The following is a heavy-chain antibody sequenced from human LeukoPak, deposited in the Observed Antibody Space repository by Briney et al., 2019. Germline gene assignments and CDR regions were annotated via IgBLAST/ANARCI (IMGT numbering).Heavy chain of an antibody. CDR3: AREYYGSGSYYKPHFDY. J-gene: IGHJ4*02. CDR2: INAGNGNT. Sequence: ASVKVSCKASGYTFTSYAMRWVRQAPGQRLEWMGWINAGNGNTKYSQKFQGRVTITRDTSASTAYMELSSLRSEDTAVYYCAREYYGSGSYYKPHFDYWGQGTLVTVSS. V-gene: IGHV1-3*01. D-gene: IGHD3-10*01. CDR1: GYTFTSYA.